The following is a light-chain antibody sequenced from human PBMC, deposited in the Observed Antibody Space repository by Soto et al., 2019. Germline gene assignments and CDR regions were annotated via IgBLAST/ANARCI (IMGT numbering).Light chain of an antibody. Sequence: QLVLTQPPSASGTPGRRVTISCSGSSSNIGSNYVYWYQQLPGTAPKLLIYRNNQRPSGVPDRFSGSKSGTSASLAISGLRSEDEADYYCAAWDDSLSGPVFGGGTKLTVL. J-gene: IGLJ3*02. CDR2: RNN. V-gene: IGLV1-47*01. CDR3: AAWDDSLSGPV. CDR1: SSNIGSNY.